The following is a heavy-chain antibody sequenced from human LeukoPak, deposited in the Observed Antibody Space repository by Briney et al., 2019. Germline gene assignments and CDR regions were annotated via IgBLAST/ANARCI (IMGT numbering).Heavy chain of an antibody. CDR3: ARDEDCSGGSCYPGDY. V-gene: IGHV4-39*07. CDR2: IYYSGST. CDR1: GGSISSGSYY. J-gene: IGHJ4*02. Sequence: PSETLSLTCTVSGGSISSGSYYWSWIRQPAGKGLEWIGSIYYSGSTYYNPSLKSRVTISVDTSKNQFSLKLSSVTAADTAVYYCARDEDCSGGSCYPGDYWGQGTLVTVSS. D-gene: IGHD2-15*01.